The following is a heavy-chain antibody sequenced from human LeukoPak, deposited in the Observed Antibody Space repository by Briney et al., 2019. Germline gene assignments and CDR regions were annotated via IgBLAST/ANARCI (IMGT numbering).Heavy chain of an antibody. D-gene: IGHD3-9*01. J-gene: IGHJ5*02. CDR2: TYYSGST. Sequence: EPSQTLSLTCTVSGGSISSSSYYWGWIRQPPGKGLEWIGSTYYSGSTCYNPSLKSRVTISVDTSKNQFSLKLSSVTAADTAVYYCARLDPELKNYDILTSHWFDPWGQGTLVTVSS. V-gene: IGHV4-39*01. CDR3: ARLDPELKNYDILTSHWFDP. CDR1: GGSISSSSYY.